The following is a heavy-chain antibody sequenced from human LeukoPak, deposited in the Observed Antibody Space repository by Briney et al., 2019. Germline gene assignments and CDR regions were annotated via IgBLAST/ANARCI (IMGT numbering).Heavy chain of an antibody. CDR3: VRGLDYDFWSGFDS. CDR2: INWNSNTI. Sequence: PGRSLRLSCAASRFTFDDHAMHWVRQAPGKGLGWVSGINWNSNTIGYADSVKGRFPISRDNAKNSLYLQMSSLRPEDAALFYCVRGLDYDFWSGFDSWGQGTLVTVSS. D-gene: IGHD3-3*01. CDR1: RFTFDDHA. J-gene: IGHJ4*02. V-gene: IGHV3-9*01.